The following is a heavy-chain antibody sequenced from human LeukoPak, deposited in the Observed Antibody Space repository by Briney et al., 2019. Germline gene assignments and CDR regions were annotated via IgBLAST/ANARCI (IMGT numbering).Heavy chain of an antibody. J-gene: IGHJ3*02. CDR1: GGSISSYY. V-gene: IGHV4-59*01. CDR3: ARDGTVTTVPAFDI. D-gene: IGHD4-11*01. Sequence: SETLSLTCTVPGGSISSYYWSWIRQPPGKGLEWIGCIYYSGSTNYNPSLKSRVTISVDTSKNQFSLKLSSVTAADTAVYYCARDGTVTTVPAFDIWGQGTMVTVSS. CDR2: IYYSGST.